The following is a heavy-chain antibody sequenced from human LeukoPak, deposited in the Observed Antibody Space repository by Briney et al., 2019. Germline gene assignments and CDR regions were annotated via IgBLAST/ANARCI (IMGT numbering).Heavy chain of an antibody. CDR2: IKQGGGEI. CDR1: GFTFSNYW. D-gene: IGHD1-26*01. Sequence: GGSLRLSCAASGFTFSNYWMSWVRQAPGRGLEWVANIKQGGGEIYYVDSVKGRFTISRDNAKNSLYLQMNSLRAEDTAVYYCARAGSRGGAINDAFDIWGQGTMVTVSS. J-gene: IGHJ3*02. CDR3: ARAGSRGGAINDAFDI. V-gene: IGHV3-7*01.